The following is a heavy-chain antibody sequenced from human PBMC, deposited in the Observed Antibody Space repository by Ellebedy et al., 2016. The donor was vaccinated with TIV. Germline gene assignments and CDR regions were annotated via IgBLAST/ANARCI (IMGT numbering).Heavy chain of an antibody. CDR1: GFTFSSYS. CDR3: ARVGTTVTTFWYFDL. Sequence: PGGSLRLSCAASGFTFSSYSMNWVRQAPGKGLEWVSSISSSSSYIYYADSVKGRFTFSRDNSKNTLYLQMNSLRAEDTAVYYCARVGTTVTTFWYFDLWGRGTLVTVSS. CDR2: ISSSSSYI. D-gene: IGHD4-17*01. J-gene: IGHJ2*01. V-gene: IGHV3-21*04.